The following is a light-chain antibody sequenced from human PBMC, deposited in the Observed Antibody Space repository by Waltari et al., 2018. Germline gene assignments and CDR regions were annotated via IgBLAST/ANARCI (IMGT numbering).Light chain of an antibody. CDR1: QSISSW. V-gene: IGKV1-5*03. Sequence: DIQLTQSPSTLPASVVDRVTITCRASQSISSWLAWYQQKPGKAPKLLFYKASSLESGVPSRFSGSGSGTEFTLTISSLQPDDFATYYCQQYNSYSRTFGQGTKVEIK. J-gene: IGKJ1*01. CDR2: KAS. CDR3: QQYNSYSRT.